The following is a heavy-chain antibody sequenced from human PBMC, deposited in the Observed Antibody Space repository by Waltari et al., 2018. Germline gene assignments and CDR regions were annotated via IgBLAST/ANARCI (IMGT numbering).Heavy chain of an antibody. V-gene: IGHV3-48*04. CDR1: GMTFTTYS. D-gene: IGHD3-10*01. J-gene: IGHJ2*01. CDR2: VSGDSGYI. Sequence: EVQLVESGVGLVQPGGARRLSCAASGMTFTTYSMNWVRQAPGKGLEWISYVSGDSGYIYYADSVRGRFTISRDNAQNSMYLQMNNLRADDTAVYYCAGIRRGFWFFDLWGRGTLVTVSS. CDR3: AGIRRGFWFFDL.